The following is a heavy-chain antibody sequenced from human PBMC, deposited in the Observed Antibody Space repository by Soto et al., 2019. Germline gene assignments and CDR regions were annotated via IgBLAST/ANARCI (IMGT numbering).Heavy chain of an antibody. CDR1: GYSFTSYW. CDR2: IYPGDSDT. D-gene: IGHD2-2*01. CDR3: ARPTIVLVPAATPPDPYYYYGMDV. J-gene: IGHJ6*02. Sequence: EVQLVQSGAEVKKPGESLKISCKGSGYSFTSYWIGWVRQMPGKGLEWMGIIYPGDSDTRYSPSFQGQVTISADKSISTAYLQWSSLKASDTAMYYCARPTIVLVPAATPPDPYYYYGMDVWGQGTTVTVSS. V-gene: IGHV5-51*01.